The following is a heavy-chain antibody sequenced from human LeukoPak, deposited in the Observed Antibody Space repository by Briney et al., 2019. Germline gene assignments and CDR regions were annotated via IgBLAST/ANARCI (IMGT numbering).Heavy chain of an antibody. D-gene: IGHD1-1*01. Sequence: GGSLRLSCASSGFIFSYCWMAWVRQAPGKGLEWVANINQDGSTKQYVDSVRGRFTISRDNAKNSLYLQMNSLRAEDTALYHCERDMNDSLDDWGQGTLVTVSS. CDR2: INQDGSTK. CDR1: GFIFSYCW. CDR3: ERDMNDSLDD. V-gene: IGHV3-7*01. J-gene: IGHJ4*02.